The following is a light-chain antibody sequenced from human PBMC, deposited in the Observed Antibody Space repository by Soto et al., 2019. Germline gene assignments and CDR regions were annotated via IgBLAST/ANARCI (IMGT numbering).Light chain of an antibody. CDR3: GTWDSSLSAVV. CDR1: SSNIENNF. V-gene: IGLV1-51*01. Sequence: QSVLTQPPSVSAAPGQKVTISCSGSSSNIENNFVSWYQQLPGTAPKLLIYDYIKRPSGIPDRFSGSKSGTSATLDITGLQTGDEADYYCGTWDSSLSAVVFGGGTKVTVL. CDR2: DYI. J-gene: IGLJ2*01.